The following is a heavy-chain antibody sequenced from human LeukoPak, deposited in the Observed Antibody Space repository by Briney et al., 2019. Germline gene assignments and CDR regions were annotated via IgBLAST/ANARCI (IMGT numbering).Heavy chain of an antibody. CDR3: ARHPDYYDSSGYYDY. CDR2: IYYSGST. CDR1: GGSISNYS. V-gene: IGHV4-59*08. J-gene: IGHJ4*02. D-gene: IGHD3-22*01. Sequence: SETLSLTCTVSGGSISNYSWNWMRQPPGKGLEWIGYIYYSGSTNYNPSLKSRVTISVDTSKNQFSLKLSSVTAADTAVYYCARHPDYYDSSGYYDYWGQGTLVTVSS.